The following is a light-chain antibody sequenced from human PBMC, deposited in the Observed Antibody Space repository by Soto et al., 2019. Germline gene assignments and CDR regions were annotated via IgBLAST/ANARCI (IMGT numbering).Light chain of an antibody. CDR3: HSSA. J-gene: IGKJ5*01. CDR1: QTISRW. CDR2: DAS. V-gene: IGKV1-5*01. Sequence: DIQLTQTPSTLSASVGDEVTITCRASQTISRWLAWYQQKPGRGPKLRIYDASALESGVTSWFSDCGSKTEFPQPNDRPTPDDYATYSCHSSAFGQGTRLEIK.